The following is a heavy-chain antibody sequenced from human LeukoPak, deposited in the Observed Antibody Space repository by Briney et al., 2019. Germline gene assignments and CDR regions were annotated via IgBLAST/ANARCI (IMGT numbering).Heavy chain of an antibody. V-gene: IGHV4-59*01. CDR3: ASQVVWDFDY. CDR1: GGSISTAY. J-gene: IGHJ4*02. Sequence: SETLSLTCSVSGGSISTAYWSWIRQPPGKGLEWIGNIHYSGITNYNSSLKSRVSISLDTSKNQFSLKMISVSTADTAVYFCASQVVWDFDYWGQGTLVTVSS. CDR2: IHYSGIT. D-gene: IGHD2-8*01.